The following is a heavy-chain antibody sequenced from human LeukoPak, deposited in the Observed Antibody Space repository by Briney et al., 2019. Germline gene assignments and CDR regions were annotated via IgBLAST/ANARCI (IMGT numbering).Heavy chain of an antibody. CDR1: GYSFTSYD. D-gene: IGHD3-9*01. J-gene: IGHJ4*02. CDR2: MNPNTGDT. V-gene: IGHV1-8*01. CDR3: TRGGEILTHYKHIDY. Sequence: GASVKVSCKASGYSFTSYDINWVRQATGQGLEWMRYMNPNTGDTGVTQKFQGRVTMTRDPSINTAYMELTSLRSEDTAVYFCTRGGEILTHYKHIDYWGQGTLVTVSS.